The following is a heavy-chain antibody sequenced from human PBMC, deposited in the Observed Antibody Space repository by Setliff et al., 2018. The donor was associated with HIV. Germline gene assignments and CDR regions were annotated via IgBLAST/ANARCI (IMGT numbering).Heavy chain of an antibody. CDR2: INPNSGGT. V-gene: IGHV1-2*06. CDR3: ARDPSIAVAGAAV. J-gene: IGHJ6*02. Sequence: ASVKVSCKASGYTFTGYYMHWVRQAPGQGLEWMGRINPNSGGTNYAQKFQGRVTITADEWTSTAYMELSSLRSEDTAVYYCARDPSIAVAGAAVWGQGTTVTVSS. CDR1: GYTFTGYY. D-gene: IGHD6-19*01.